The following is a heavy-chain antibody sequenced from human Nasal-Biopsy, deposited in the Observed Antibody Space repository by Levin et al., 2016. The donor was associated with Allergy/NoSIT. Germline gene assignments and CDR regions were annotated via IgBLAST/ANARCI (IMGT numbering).Heavy chain of an antibody. CDR3: ARDRRWREYTVTTGYYYQNHMDV. Sequence: GESLKISCAASGFTFDTDWMSWVRQAPGKGLEWVANVNQDGAEKFYVDSVRGRFTISRDNAKNSLFLQMNSLTAEDTAVYYCARDRRWREYTVTTGYYYQNHMDVWGKGTTVTV. CDR1: GFTFDTDW. J-gene: IGHJ6*03. D-gene: IGHD4-11*01. V-gene: IGHV3-7*01. CDR2: VNQDGAEK.